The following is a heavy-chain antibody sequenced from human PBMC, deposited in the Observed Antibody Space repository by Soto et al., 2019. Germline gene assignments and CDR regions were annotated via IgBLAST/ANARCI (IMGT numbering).Heavy chain of an antibody. CDR3: AKSLYYYDSSPLDH. V-gene: IGHV3-43D*04. J-gene: IGHJ4*02. D-gene: IGHD3-22*01. CDR2: TNSDGTDS. CDR1: GFDFGDYA. Sequence: GGSLRLSCAAAGFDFGDYAMHWVRQVPGKGLEWVSLTNSDGTDSYYMDSVKGRFTISRDNAKSTLYLQMDRLRPEDTALYFCAKSLYYYDSSPLDHWGQGTLVTVSS.